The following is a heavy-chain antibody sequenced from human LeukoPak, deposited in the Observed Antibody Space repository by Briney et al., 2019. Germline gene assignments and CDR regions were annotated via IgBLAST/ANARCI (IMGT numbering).Heavy chain of an antibody. D-gene: IGHD3-22*01. CDR1: GGSLSSSSYY. CDR2: IYYSGST. Sequence: SKTLSLTCTVSGGSLSSSSYYWGWIRQPPGKGLEWIGSIYYSGSTYYNPSLKSRVTISVDTSKNQFSLKLSSVTAADTAVYYCAGLTYYYDSSGYHLDYWGQGTLVTVSS. CDR3: AGLTYYYDSSGYHLDY. J-gene: IGHJ4*02. V-gene: IGHV4-39*01.